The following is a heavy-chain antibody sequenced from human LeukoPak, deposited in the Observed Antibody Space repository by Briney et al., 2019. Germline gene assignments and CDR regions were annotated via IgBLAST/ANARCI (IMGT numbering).Heavy chain of an antibody. CDR2: ISHDGKTK. D-gene: IGHD3-10*01. Sequence: GGSLRLSCIASGFTFNDFAMHWVRQAPGKGLEWVAVISHDGKTKYEADSVKGRFTISRDNSKNTLYLQMNSLRAEDTAVYYCARDRNYYYGSGNYDYWGQGTLATVSS. J-gene: IGHJ4*02. V-gene: IGHV3-30*04. CDR1: GFTFNDFA. CDR3: ARDRNYYYGSGNYDY.